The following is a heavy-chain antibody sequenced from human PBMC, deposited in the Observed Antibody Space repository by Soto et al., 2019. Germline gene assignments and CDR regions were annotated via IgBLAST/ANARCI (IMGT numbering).Heavy chain of an antibody. J-gene: IGHJ5*02. CDR1: GFTFSNYA. V-gene: IGHV3-23*01. CDR2: ISGSGNST. D-gene: IGHD1-26*01. CDR3: ARDVWELRRGFDP. Sequence: EVQLLESGGGLVQPGGSLRLSCAVSGFTFSNYAMSWVRQAPGKGLEWVSAISGSGNSTNYADFVKGRFTISRDNSKDTVYLQMNSLRAEDAAVYYCARDVWELRRGFDPWGQGTLVTVSS.